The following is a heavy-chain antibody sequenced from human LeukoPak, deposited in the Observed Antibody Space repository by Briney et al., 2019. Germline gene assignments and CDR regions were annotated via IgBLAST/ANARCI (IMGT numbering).Heavy chain of an antibody. CDR3: ARLSSAYYNAPDY. J-gene: IGHJ4*02. CDR2: IYPGDSDT. D-gene: IGHD3-22*01. V-gene: IGHV5-51*01. Sequence: GESLKISCKGSGYSLSSYWIAWVRQMPGKGLEWMGIIYPGDSDTRYSPSFQGQVTISADKSISTAYLQWSSLKASDTAKYYCARLSSAYYNAPDYWGQGTLVTVSS. CDR1: GYSLSSYW.